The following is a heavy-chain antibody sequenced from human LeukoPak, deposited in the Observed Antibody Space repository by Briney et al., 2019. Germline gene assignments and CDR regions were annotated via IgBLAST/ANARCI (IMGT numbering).Heavy chain of an antibody. CDR1: GYSFTSYG. Sequence: ASVKVSSKASGYSFTSYGISWVRQAPGQRLEWMGWISAYNGKTNYAQKLQGRLTMTTDTSTSTDYMELRSLRSDDTAVYYCASPSWYSSGWTYYYGMDVWGQGTTVTVSS. V-gene: IGHV1-18*01. D-gene: IGHD6-19*01. J-gene: IGHJ6*02. CDR2: ISAYNGKT. CDR3: ASPSWYSSGWTYYYGMDV.